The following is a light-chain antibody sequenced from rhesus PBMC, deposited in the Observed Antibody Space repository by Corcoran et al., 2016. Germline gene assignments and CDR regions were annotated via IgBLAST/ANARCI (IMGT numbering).Light chain of an antibody. CDR1: QGINRY. J-gene: IGKJ4*01. V-gene: IGKV1-66*01. CDR3: QQYDKFPVT. CDR2: YAS. Sequence: DVQMTQSPSSLSASVGDRVTITCRASQGINRYLTWDQQKSGKAPKTLFYYASTLETGVPARFSGSGSGTDYTLTITHLPPDDIATYYCQQYDKFPVTFGGGTKVELK.